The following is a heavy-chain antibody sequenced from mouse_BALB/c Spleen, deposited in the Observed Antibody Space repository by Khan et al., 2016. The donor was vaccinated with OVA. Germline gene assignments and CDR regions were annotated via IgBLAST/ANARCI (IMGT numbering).Heavy chain of an antibody. Sequence: EVELVESGGDLVKPGGSLKLSCTASGFTFSTYGMSWVRQAPDKRLEWVATVSTGGSYTYYPDSVKGRFTISRENAKNTLYLQMSGLRSEDTAMFYCTRLAYYYDSEGFAYWGQGTLVTVSA. CDR1: GFTFSTYG. D-gene: IGHD1-1*01. V-gene: IGHV5-6*01. CDR3: TRLAYYYDSEGFAY. J-gene: IGHJ3*01. CDR2: VSTGGSYT.